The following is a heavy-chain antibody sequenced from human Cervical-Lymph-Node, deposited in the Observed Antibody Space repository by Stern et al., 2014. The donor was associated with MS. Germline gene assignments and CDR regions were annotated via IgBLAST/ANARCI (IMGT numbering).Heavy chain of an antibody. J-gene: IGHJ4*02. V-gene: IGHV4-34*01. CDR1: GGSFSDFY. D-gene: IGHD5-18*01. Sequence: QVQLQQWGAGLLKPSETLSLTCAVYGGSFSDFYWSWIRQPPGKGLEWIGEINHRGSTNYHPSLKSRLTISVDTSKNQFSLKLTSVAAADTAMYYCARGGYSYGFLGRIPATKFDFWGLGTLVAVSS. CDR3: ARGGYSYGFLGRIPATKFDF. CDR2: INHRGST.